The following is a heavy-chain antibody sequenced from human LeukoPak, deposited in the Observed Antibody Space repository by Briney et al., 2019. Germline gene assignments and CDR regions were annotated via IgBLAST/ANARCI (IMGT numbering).Heavy chain of an antibody. D-gene: IGHD3-10*01. CDR1: GYTFTSYY. CDR2: MNPNSGNT. J-gene: IGHJ6*03. Sequence: GASVKVSCKASGYTFTSYYMHCVRQGPGQGLEWMGRMNPNSGNTGYAQKFQGRVTITRNTSVNTAYMELSSLQSEDTAMYYCARGVWSYINPTYYYYMDVWAKGTTVTVSS. CDR3: ARGVWSYINPTYYYYMDV. V-gene: IGHV1-8*03.